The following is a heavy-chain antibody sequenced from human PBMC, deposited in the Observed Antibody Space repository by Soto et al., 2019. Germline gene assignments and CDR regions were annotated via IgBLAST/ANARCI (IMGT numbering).Heavy chain of an antibody. CDR2: TYYRSKWYN. V-gene: IGHV6-1*01. J-gene: IGHJ6*03. Sequence: PPQCLSLTCAISGDSVSSNSAASNYIRQSPSRGLEWLARTYYRSKWYNDYAVSVKSRITINPDTSKNQFSLQLNSVTPEDTAVYYCASSAGSATSRRGNYYYYYMDGWGKGTTVTVSS. CDR3: ASSAGSATSRRGNYYYYYMDG. CDR1: GDSVSSNSAA.